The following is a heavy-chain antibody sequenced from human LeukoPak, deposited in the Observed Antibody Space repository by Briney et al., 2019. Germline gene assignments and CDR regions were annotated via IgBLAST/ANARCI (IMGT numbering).Heavy chain of an antibody. CDR2: IIPILGIA. CDR1: GGTFSSYT. D-gene: IGHD1-1*01. J-gene: IGHJ3*02. V-gene: IGHV1-69*10. CDR3: ESTRYNSYKTNAFDI. Sequence: SVKVSCKASGGTFSSYTISWVRQAPGQGLEGMGGIIPILGIANYAQKFQGRVTITADKSTSTAYMELSSLRSEDTAVYYCESTRYNSYKTNAFDIWGQGTMVTVSS.